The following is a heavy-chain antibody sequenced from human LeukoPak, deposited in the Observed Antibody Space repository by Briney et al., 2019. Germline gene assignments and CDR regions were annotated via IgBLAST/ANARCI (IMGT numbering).Heavy chain of an antibody. CDR1: GFSYMHYA. CDR3: VKERSDGMWYIYDF. Sequence: GGSLRLSCAAPGFSYMHYAMSWVRQAPGKGLEWVSAIGGSDGRTYYAESVRGRFTISRDNSKDTLDLDMNSLRAEDTAVYYCVKERSDGMWYIYDFWGQGTLVTVSS. D-gene: IGHD5-24*01. CDR2: IGGSDGRT. J-gene: IGHJ4*02. V-gene: IGHV3-23*01.